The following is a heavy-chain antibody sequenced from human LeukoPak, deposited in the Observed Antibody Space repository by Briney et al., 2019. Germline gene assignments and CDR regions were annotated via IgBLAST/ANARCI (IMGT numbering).Heavy chain of an antibody. D-gene: IGHD6-13*01. J-gene: IGHJ6*03. V-gene: IGHV4-39*07. CDR1: GVSISSSNSY. CDR2: IYYTGNT. Sequence: PSETLSLTCSVSGVSISSSNSYWGWIRQPPGKGLEWIGSIYYTGNTYSNPSLKSRLTISVDTSKNQFSLKVSTVTAADTAVYYCARGVRDVAAPLYYMDVWGKGTTVTVSS. CDR3: ARGVRDVAAPLYYMDV.